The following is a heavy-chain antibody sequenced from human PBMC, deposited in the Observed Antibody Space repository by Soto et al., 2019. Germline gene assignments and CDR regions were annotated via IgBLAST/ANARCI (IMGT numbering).Heavy chain of an antibody. D-gene: IGHD6-25*01. CDR1: GFTFNSYN. CDR2: IAFDGANT. V-gene: IGHV3-30-3*01. Sequence: QVQLVESGGGVVPPGGSLRVSCVVSGFTFNSYNMHWVRQAPGEGLEWVAVIAFDGANTFYADSVKGRFTISRDTSRDTLYPQMSRLRVEDTAVYYCARDGYNRGGFDYWGQGTLVSVSS. CDR3: ARDGYNRGGFDY. J-gene: IGHJ4*02.